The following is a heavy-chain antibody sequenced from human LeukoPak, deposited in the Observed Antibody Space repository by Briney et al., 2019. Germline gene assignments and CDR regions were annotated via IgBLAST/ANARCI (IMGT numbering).Heavy chain of an antibody. CDR2: IYYSGST. D-gene: IGHD6-13*01. J-gene: IGHJ4*02. CDR3: ARRFYSSSWYVFDY. Sequence: PSETLSLTCTVSGGSISSGGYYWSWIRQPPGKGLEWIGYIYYSGSTNYNPSLKSRVTISVDTSKNQFSLKLSSVTAADTAVYYCARRFYSSSWYVFDYWGQGTLVTVSS. CDR1: GGSISSGGYY. V-gene: IGHV4-61*08.